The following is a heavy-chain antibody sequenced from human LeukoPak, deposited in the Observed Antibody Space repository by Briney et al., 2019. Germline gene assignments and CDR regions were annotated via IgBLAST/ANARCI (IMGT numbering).Heavy chain of an antibody. Sequence: ASVKVSCKASGYTFISYGISWVRQAAGQGLEWMGWICGYNGNTNYAQNLQGRVTMTTDTSTSTAYMELRSLRSDDTAVYYCARGLGVVTAQSEQPKPRYFDLWGRGTQVTVSS. D-gene: IGHD2-21*02. V-gene: IGHV1-18*01. J-gene: IGHJ2*01. CDR1: GYTFISYG. CDR2: ICGYNGNT. CDR3: ARGLGVVTAQSEQPKPRYFDL.